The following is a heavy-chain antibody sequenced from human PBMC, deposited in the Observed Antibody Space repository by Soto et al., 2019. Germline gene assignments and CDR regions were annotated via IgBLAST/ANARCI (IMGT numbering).Heavy chain of an antibody. CDR1: GFTLSSYD. J-gene: IGHJ4*02. V-gene: IGHV3-13*01. CDR3: ARGRGADFDY. CDR2: IGTAGDT. D-gene: IGHD1-26*01. Sequence: EVQLVESGGGLVQPGGSLRLSCAASGFTLSSYDMHWVRQATGKGLDWVSGIGTAGDTYYPGSVKGRFTISRENAKNSLYLQMNSLRAGYTAVYYCARGRGADFDYWGQGTLVTVSS.